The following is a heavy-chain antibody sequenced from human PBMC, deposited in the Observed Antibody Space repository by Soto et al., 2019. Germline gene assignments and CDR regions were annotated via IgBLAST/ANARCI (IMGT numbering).Heavy chain of an antibody. CDR1: GYTFTSYA. Sequence: ASVKVSCKASGYTFTSYAMHWVRQAPGQRLEWMGWINAGSGNTKYSQKFQGRVTITRDTSASTAYMELSSLRSEDTAVYYCARLRYYYDSSGYLYGMDVWGQGTTVTVSS. J-gene: IGHJ6*02. CDR3: ARLRYYYDSSGYLYGMDV. V-gene: IGHV1-3*01. D-gene: IGHD3-22*01. CDR2: INAGSGNT.